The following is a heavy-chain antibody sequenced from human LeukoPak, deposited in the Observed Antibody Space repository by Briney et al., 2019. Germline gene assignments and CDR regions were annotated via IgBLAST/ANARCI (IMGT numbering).Heavy chain of an antibody. CDR1: GYSFTSYW. V-gene: IGHV5-10-1*01. CDR3: ARPSSGWYVLDY. D-gene: IGHD6-19*01. Sequence: GESLGISCKGSGYSFTSYWITWVRQMPGKGLEWMGRIDPSDSYTNYSPSFQGHVTISADKSISTAYLQWSSLKASDTAMYYCARPSSGWYVLDYWGQGTLVTVSS. J-gene: IGHJ4*02. CDR2: IDPSDSYT.